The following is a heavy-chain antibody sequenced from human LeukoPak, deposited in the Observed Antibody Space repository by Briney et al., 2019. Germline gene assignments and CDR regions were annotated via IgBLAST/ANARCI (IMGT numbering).Heavy chain of an antibody. J-gene: IGHJ4*01. CDR1: GYTFTSYS. V-gene: IGHV1-46*01. Sequence: ASVKVSCKASGYTFTSYSMHWVRQAPGQGLEWMGIINPNGGSTIYAQKFQGRVTMTRDTSTSTVYMDLTSLRSEDTAVYYCARGGMVRDRRHFQFDHWGHGTLVTVSS. CDR3: ARGGMVRDRRHFQFDH. CDR2: INPNGGST. D-gene: IGHD3-10*01.